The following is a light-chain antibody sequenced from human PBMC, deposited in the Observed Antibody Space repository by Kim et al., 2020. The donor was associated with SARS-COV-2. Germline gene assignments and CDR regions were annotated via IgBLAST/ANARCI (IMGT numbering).Light chain of an antibody. J-gene: IGKJ1*01. CDR1: QSVTSSY. Sequence: SPGERATLSCRASQSVTSSYLAWYQQKPGQAPRLLIYGASSRATGIPDRFSGSGSGTDFTLTISRLEPEDFAVYYCQHYGSSPQTFGQGTKVDIK. V-gene: IGKV3-20*01. CDR3: QHYGSSPQT. CDR2: GAS.